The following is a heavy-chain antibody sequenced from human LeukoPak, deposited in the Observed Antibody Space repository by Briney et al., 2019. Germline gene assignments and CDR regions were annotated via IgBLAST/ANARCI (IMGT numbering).Heavy chain of an antibody. Sequence: GGSLRLSCAASGFTFSTYWMHWVRHVPGEGLAWVSRINVDGSSTRYADSVKGRFTISRDNAKNTLYLQMNSLRAEDTALYYCVRDYDGFEYWGQGTLVTVSP. D-gene: IGHD3-22*01. CDR2: INVDGSST. V-gene: IGHV3-74*01. CDR1: GFTFSTYW. CDR3: VRDYDGFEY. J-gene: IGHJ4*02.